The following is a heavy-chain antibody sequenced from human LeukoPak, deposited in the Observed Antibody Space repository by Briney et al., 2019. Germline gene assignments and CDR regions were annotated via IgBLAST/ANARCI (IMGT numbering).Heavy chain of an antibody. Sequence: GASVKVSCQASGYTFTVYYMHWVRQAPGQGLEWMGRINPNSGDTHYAQKFQGRVTMTRDTSISAAYMELSRLTSDDTAVYYCARSETSIPDFWGQGTLVTVSS. V-gene: IGHV1-2*06. D-gene: IGHD6-6*01. CDR3: ARSETSIPDF. CDR1: GYTFTVYY. CDR2: INPNSGDT. J-gene: IGHJ4*02.